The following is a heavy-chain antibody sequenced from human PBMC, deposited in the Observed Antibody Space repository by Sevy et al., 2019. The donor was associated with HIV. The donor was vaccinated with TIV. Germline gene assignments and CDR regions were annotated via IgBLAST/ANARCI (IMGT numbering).Heavy chain of an antibody. CDR1: GFTFSTYW. Sequence: GGSLRLSCEASGFTFSTYWLTWVRQVPGKGLEWVANINQDGSKKYFVDSVKGRFTISRDNAKNSVYLQMNSLRADDTAVYYCVRELGGRGSYRGQGTLVTVSS. V-gene: IGHV3-7*03. D-gene: IGHD2-15*01. CDR2: INQDGSKK. CDR3: VRELGGRGSY. J-gene: IGHJ4*02.